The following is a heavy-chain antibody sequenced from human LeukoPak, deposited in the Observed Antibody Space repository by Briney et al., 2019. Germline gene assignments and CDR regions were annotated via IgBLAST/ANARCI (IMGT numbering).Heavy chain of an antibody. CDR3: ARVHGDYGRFEY. CDR1: GFTFSSYA. J-gene: IGHJ4*02. D-gene: IGHD4-17*01. Sequence: PGRSLRLSCAASGFTFSSYAMHWVRQAPGRGLGWVAVISHDGSIRFYADSVEGRFTISRDNSKNTLYLQMNSLRAEDTAVYYCARVHGDYGRFEYWGQGTLVTVSS. CDR2: ISHDGSIR. V-gene: IGHV3-30*04.